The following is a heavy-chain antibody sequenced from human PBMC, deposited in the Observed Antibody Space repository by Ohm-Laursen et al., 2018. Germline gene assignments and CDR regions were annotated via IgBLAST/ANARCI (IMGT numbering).Heavy chain of an antibody. CDR1: GFTVSSNY. CDR2: IYSSGGT. Sequence: SLRLSCTAPGFTVSSNYMSWVRQAPGKGLQWVSVIYSSGGTYYADSVKGRFIISRDNPKNTVYLQINSLTAEDTAVYYCASSYTTTWFLFDYWGQGVLVTVSS. CDR3: ASSYTTTWFLFDY. D-gene: IGHD6-13*01. V-gene: IGHV3-53*01. J-gene: IGHJ4*02.